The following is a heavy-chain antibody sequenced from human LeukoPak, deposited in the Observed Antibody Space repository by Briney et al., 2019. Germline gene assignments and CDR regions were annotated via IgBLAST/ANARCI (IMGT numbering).Heavy chain of an antibody. CDR2: ISGSGDNT. CDR3: AKGSYYDSSGSFYFDY. CDR1: GSTFSSYA. V-gene: IGHV3-23*01. D-gene: IGHD3-22*01. J-gene: IGHJ4*02. Sequence: HPGGSLRLSCAASGSTFSSYAMSWVRQAPGKGLEWVSGISGSGDNTYYADSVKGRFTISRDNSKNTLYVQVNSLGTEDTAAYYCAKGSYYDSSGSFYFDYWGQGTLVTVSS.